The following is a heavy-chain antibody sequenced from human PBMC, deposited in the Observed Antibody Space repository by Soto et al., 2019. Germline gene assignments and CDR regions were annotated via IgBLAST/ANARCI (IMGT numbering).Heavy chain of an antibody. CDR3: ARATSRGYSYGPSYYYGMDV. V-gene: IGHV1-69*12. D-gene: IGHD5-18*01. CDR2: IIPIFGTA. CDR1: GGTFSSYA. J-gene: IGHJ6*02. Sequence: QVQLVQSGAEVKKPGSSVKVSCKASGGTFSSYAISWVRQAPGQGLEWMGGIIPIFGTANYAQKFQGRVTLTADESTSTAYMELSSLRSEDTAVYYCARATSRGYSYGPSYYYGMDVWGQGTTVTVSS.